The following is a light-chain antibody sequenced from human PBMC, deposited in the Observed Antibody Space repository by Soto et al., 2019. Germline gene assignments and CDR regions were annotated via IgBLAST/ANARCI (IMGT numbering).Light chain of an antibody. Sequence: DIQMTQSPSSVSASVGDRVTITCRASQGISKWLAWYQQKAGQAPKLLLYAAAAIHSGVPSRFSGSGSGTDFTLPISSLQPEDFATYFCRQSHSFPHTFGRGTKLEI. V-gene: IGKV1-12*01. CDR2: AAA. CDR1: QGISKW. J-gene: IGKJ2*01. CDR3: RQSHSFPHT.